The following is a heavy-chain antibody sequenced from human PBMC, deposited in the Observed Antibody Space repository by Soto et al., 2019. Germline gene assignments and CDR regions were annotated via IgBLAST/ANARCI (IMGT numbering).Heavy chain of an antibody. Sequence: QVQLVESGGGVVQPGRSLRLSCAASGFTFSSYGMHWVRQAPGKGLEWVAVIWYDGSNKYYADSVKGRFTISRDNSKNTLYLQMNSLRAEDTAVYYCARGFQDIVVVVAAPALDYWGQGTLVTVSS. CDR2: IWYDGSNK. D-gene: IGHD2-15*01. V-gene: IGHV3-33*01. CDR3: ARGFQDIVVVVAAPALDY. J-gene: IGHJ4*02. CDR1: GFTFSSYG.